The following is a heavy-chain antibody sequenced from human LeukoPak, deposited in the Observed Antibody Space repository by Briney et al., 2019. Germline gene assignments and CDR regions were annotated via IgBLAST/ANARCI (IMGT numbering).Heavy chain of an antibody. CDR2: IKSKTEGGTT. CDR1: GFTFSNAW. CDR3: TRRYYDSSGYFFDY. J-gene: IGHJ4*02. V-gene: IGHV3-15*07. Sequence: KAGGSLRLSCAASGFTFSNAWMNWVRQAPGKGLEWVGRIKSKTEGGTTDYAAPVKGRFTISRDDSKNTLYLQMNSLKTEGTAVYYCTRRYYDSSGYFFDYWGQGTLVTVSS. D-gene: IGHD3-22*01.